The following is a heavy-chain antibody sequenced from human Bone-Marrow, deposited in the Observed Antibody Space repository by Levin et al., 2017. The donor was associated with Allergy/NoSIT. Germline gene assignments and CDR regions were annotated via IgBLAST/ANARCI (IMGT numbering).Heavy chain of an antibody. CDR2: IYSAGST. CDR1: GFTVSNNY. CDR3: ARGGPYGY. V-gene: IGHV3-53*01. D-gene: IGHD3-16*01. Sequence: LSLTCAVSGFTVSNNYMSWVRQAPGKGLEWVSVIYSAGSTYYADSVRGRFTISRDNSKNTLFLQMNSLRADDTAVYYWARGGPYGYWGQGTLVTVSS. J-gene: IGHJ4*02.